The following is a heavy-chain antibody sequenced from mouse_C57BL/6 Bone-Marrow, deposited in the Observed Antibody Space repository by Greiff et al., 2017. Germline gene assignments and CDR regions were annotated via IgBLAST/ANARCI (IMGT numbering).Heavy chain of an antibody. V-gene: IGHV14-4*01. Sequence: EVQLQESGAELVRPGASVKLSCTASGFNIKDDYIHWVKQRPEQGLEWIGWIDPEIGDTEYASKFQGKATITSDTTSNTAYLPLSSLTSEDTAVYYCSSLDGNYYDFWGQGTPLTVAS. J-gene: IGHJ2*01. CDR3: SSLDGNYYDF. CDR2: IDPEIGDT. CDR1: GFNIKDDY. D-gene: IGHD2-1*01.